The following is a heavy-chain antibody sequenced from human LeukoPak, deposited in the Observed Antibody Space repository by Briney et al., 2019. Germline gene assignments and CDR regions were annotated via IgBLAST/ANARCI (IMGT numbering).Heavy chain of an antibody. Sequence: SETLSLTCTVSGGSISTSDYNWGWMRQPPGKGPEWIGSIYHSGSTYYNPSLKSRVTISVDTSKNQFSLKLSSVTAADTAVYYCARGDCSGGSCKFDYWGQGTLVTVSS. CDR1: GGSISTSDYN. V-gene: IGHV4-39*07. CDR3: ARGDCSGGSCKFDY. D-gene: IGHD2-15*01. J-gene: IGHJ4*02. CDR2: IYHSGST.